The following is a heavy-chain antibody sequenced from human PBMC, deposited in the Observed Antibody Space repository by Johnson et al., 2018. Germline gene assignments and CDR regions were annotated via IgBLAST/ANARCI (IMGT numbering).Heavy chain of an antibody. CDR2: LYYSGST. CDR1: GGSISSDF. CDR3: ARALKSRVSSDYYYGMDV. J-gene: IGHJ6*02. V-gene: IGHV4-59*01. Sequence: QVQLQESGPGLVKPSETLYPTCTVSGGSISSDFWSWIRQPPGKGLEGLGYLYYSGSTNYNPPLKSRVTISVDTSKNQFSLKLSPVTAADTAVYYCARALKSRVSSDYYYGMDVWGQGTTVTVSS. D-gene: IGHD2-15*01.